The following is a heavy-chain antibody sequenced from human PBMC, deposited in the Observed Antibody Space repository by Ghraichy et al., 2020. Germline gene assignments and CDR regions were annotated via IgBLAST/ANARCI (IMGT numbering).Heavy chain of an antibody. Sequence: GGSLRLSCVASGFTFSGYSMNWVRQSPGKGLEWVSYIPISGRNIFYADSVKGRFTISRDNAQNSLYLQMNSLRDEDTAVYYCARGSRVVRFYYYDGMDVWGQGTTVTVSS. CDR2: IPISGRNI. CDR1: GFTFSGYS. J-gene: IGHJ6*02. CDR3: ARGSRVVRFYYYDGMDV. D-gene: IGHD4-23*01. V-gene: IGHV3-48*02.